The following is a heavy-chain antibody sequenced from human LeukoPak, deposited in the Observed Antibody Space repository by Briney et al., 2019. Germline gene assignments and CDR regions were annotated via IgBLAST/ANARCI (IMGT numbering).Heavy chain of an antibody. CDR2: INQGGNEK. Sequence: GGSLRLSCAASGFTFTNYWMDWVRQAPGKGLEWVANINQGGNEKYYVDSVKGRFTISRDNAKNSLYLQLNNLRADDTALYYCSRSLDYWGQGTLVTVSS. CDR3: SRSLDY. V-gene: IGHV3-7*03. J-gene: IGHJ4*02. CDR1: GFTFTNYW.